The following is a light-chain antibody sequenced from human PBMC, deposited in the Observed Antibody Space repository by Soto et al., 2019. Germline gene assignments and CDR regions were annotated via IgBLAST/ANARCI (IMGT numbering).Light chain of an antibody. J-gene: IGKJ1*01. CDR3: QQYASFWT. V-gene: IGKV1-5*01. CDR2: DAS. Sequence: DIQMTQSPSTLSASVGDRVTITCRASQSIHSWLAWYQQKPGKAPKLLISDASSLESGVPSRFSCSGSGTEFTLTISSLQPDDFAAYYCQQYASFWTFGQGTRVEIK. CDR1: QSIHSW.